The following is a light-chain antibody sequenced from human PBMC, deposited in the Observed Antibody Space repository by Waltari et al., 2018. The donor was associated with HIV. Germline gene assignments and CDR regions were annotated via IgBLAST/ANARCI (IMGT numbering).Light chain of an antibody. CDR2: GAS. Sequence: EIVLTQAPGTLSLSPGERATLSCRASHTIRSNYIAWYQHKFGQAPRLLIYGASSRATGIPDRFSGSGSGTNFTLTISRLEPGDFGVYYCQQYVRSPRTFGRGTKVEI. CDR1: HTIRSNY. CDR3: QQYVRSPRT. V-gene: IGKV3-20*01. J-gene: IGKJ1*01.